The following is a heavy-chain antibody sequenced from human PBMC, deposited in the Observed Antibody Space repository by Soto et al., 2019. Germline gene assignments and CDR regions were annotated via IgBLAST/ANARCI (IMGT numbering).Heavy chain of an antibody. CDR2: IVVGSGNT. CDR1: GFTFTISA. CDR3: AAPYGSTVTTSLNFDY. J-gene: IGHJ4*02. V-gene: IGHV1-58*01. D-gene: IGHD4-17*01. Sequence: SVKVSCKASGFTFTISAVQWVRQARGQRPEWIGWIVVGSGNTNYAQKFQERVTITRDMSTSTAYMELSSLRSEDTAVYYCAAPYGSTVTTSLNFDYWGQGTLVTVSS.